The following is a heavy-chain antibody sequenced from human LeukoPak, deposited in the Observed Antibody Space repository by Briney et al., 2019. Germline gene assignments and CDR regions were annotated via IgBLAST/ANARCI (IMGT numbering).Heavy chain of an antibody. V-gene: IGHV3-66*01. CDR3: TTDVSCPRGGSCYPTARPFDY. J-gene: IGHJ4*02. D-gene: IGHD2-15*01. Sequence: GGSLRLSCAASGFTVSSNYMSWVRQAPGKGLEWVSVIYSGGSTYYADSVKGRFTISRDNSKNTLYLQMNSLKTEDTAVYYCTTDVSCPRGGSCYPTARPFDYWGQGTLVTVSS. CDR2: IYSGGST. CDR1: GFTVSSNY.